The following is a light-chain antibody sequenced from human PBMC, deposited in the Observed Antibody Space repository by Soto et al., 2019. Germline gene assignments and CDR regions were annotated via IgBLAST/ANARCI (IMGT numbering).Light chain of an antibody. J-gene: IGKJ5*01. Sequence: EIELTQSPATLSLSPGERATISCRATQSVSSSSLAWYQQKPDLAPRLLIYDASNLATGIPDRFSGSGSGTDFILTISRLEPEDFAVYYCQQYGSSPLTFGQGTRLEIK. CDR2: DAS. CDR1: QSVSSSS. CDR3: QQYGSSPLT. V-gene: IGKV3D-20*01.